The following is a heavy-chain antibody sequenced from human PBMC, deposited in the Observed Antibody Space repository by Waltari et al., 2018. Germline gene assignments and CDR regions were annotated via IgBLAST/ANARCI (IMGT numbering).Heavy chain of an antibody. CDR1: GYTLSRYV. CDR2: ITGNRGYT. J-gene: IGHJ4*02. V-gene: IGHV1-18*01. CDR3: ARHPFYDFWIAYSKYPFFDF. Sequence: QVNLVQSVTEAMNTAASVKISQMVSGYTLSRYVITWVRQPPGQGIEWIGWITGNRGYTYYALDFRGRGTMTTDSSTNTAYMQLDSLISNDTAMYYCARHPFYDFWIAYSKYPFFDFWGQGTLVTVSS. D-gene: IGHD3-3*01.